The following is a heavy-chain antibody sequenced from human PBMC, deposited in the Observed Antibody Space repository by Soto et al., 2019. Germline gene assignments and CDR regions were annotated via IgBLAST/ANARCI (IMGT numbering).Heavy chain of an antibody. D-gene: IGHD6-13*01. CDR2: INAGNGNT. CDR1: GYTFTSYA. J-gene: IGHJ4*02. Sequence: ASVKVSCKASGYTFTSYAMYWVRQAPGQRLEWMGWINAGNGNTKYSQKLQGRVTITRDTSASTAYMELSSLRSEDTAVYYCARGIAPYYFDYWGQGTLVTVSS. CDR3: ARGIAPYYFDY. V-gene: IGHV1-3*01.